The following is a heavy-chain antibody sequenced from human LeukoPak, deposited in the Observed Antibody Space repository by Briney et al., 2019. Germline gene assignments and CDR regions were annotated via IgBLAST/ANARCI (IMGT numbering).Heavy chain of an antibody. J-gene: IGHJ3*02. V-gene: IGHV4-30-4*01. CDR1: GGSISSGDYY. CDR3: ARARDYYDSSGRRDAFDI. CDR2: IYHSGST. Sequence: PSQTLSLTCTVSGGSISSGDYYWSWIRQPPGKGLEWIGYIYHSGSTYYNPPLKSRLTISVEMSKNQLSLKLSSVTAADTAVYYCARARDYYDSSGRRDAFDIWGQGTMVTVSS. D-gene: IGHD3-22*01.